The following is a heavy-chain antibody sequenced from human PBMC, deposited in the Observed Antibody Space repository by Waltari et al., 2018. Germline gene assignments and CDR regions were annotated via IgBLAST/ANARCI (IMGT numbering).Heavy chain of an antibody. CDR1: GFTCSSYE. D-gene: IGHD3-10*01. Sequence: EVQLVESGGGLVQPGGSLRLSCAASGFTCSSYEMNWVRKAPGKGLEWVSYISSSGSTIYYADSVKGRFTISRDNAKNSLYLQMNSLRAEDTAVYYCARGTYGSGRGAFDIWGQGTMVTVSS. V-gene: IGHV3-48*03. J-gene: IGHJ3*02. CDR3: ARGTYGSGRGAFDI. CDR2: ISSSGSTI.